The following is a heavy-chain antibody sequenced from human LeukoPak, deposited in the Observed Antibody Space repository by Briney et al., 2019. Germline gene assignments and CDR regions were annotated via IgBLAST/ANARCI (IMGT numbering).Heavy chain of an antibody. CDR1: GLTFSTYW. D-gene: IGHD3-16*01. CDR2: IKQDGSEK. V-gene: IGHV3-7*01. CDR3: ARHKGTYFLD. Sequence: PGGSLRLSCAASGLTFSTYWMTWVRQAPGKGLEWVANIKQDGSEKYYVDSVKGRFTISRDNAKNSLYLQMTSLSAEDTAVYYCARHKGTYFLDWGQGALVTVSS. J-gene: IGHJ4*02.